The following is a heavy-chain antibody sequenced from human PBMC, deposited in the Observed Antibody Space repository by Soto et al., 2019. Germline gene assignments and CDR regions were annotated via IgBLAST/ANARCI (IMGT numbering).Heavy chain of an antibody. J-gene: IGHJ4*02. CDR3: ARNWNGVDY. V-gene: IGHV3-74*01. D-gene: IGHD1-1*01. CDR2: IKTDGSTT. Sequence: EVQLVESGGGLVQPGESLRLSCEASGFTFSNHWMHWVRQAPGKGPVWVARIKTDGSTTNYADYVKGRFTVSRDNAKNTLVLQMNSLRVEDTAVYYCARNWNGVDYWGQGTLVTVSS. CDR1: GFTFSNHW.